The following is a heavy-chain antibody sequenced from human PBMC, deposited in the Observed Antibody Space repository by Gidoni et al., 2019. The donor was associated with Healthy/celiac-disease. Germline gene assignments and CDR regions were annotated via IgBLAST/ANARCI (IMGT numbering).Heavy chain of an antibody. J-gene: IGHJ5*02. V-gene: IGHV3-9*01. D-gene: IGHD6-19*01. CDR3: AKEGRIAVAGKAGWFDP. Sequence: EVQLVESGGGLVQPGRSLRLSCAASGFTFDDYAMHWVRQAPGKGLEWVSGISWNSGSIGYADSVKGRFTISRDNAKNSLYLQMNSLRAEDTALYYCAKEGRIAVAGKAGWFDPWGQGTLVTVSS. CDR1: GFTFDDYA. CDR2: ISWNSGSI.